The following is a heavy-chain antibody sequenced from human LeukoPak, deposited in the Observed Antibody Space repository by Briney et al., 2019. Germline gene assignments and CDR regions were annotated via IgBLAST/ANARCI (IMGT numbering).Heavy chain of an antibody. J-gene: IGHJ4*02. CDR1: GGTFSSYA. V-gene: IGHV1-69*05. CDR2: IIPIFGTA. Sequence: SVKVSCKASGGTFSSYAISWVRQAPGQGLEWMGGIIPIFGTANYAQKVQGRVTITTDESTSTAYMELSSLRSEDTAVYYCARGEDSSSWSALPFDYWGQGTLVTVSS. CDR3: ARGEDSSSWSALPFDY. D-gene: IGHD6-13*01.